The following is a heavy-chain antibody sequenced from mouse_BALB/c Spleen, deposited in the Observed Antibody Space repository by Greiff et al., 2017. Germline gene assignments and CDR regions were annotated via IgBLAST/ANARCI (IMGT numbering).Heavy chain of an antibody. Sequence: EVQLQQSGGGLVQPKGSLKLSCAASGFTFNTYAMNWVRQAPGKGLEWVARIRSKSNNYATYYADSVKDRFTISRDDSQSMLYLQMNNLKTEDTAMYYCVRPEYGNSWFAYWGQGTLVTVSA. CDR2: IRSKSNNYAT. CDR3: VRPEYGNSWFAY. D-gene: IGHD2-1*01. J-gene: IGHJ3*01. V-gene: IGHV10-1*02. CDR1: GFTFNTYA.